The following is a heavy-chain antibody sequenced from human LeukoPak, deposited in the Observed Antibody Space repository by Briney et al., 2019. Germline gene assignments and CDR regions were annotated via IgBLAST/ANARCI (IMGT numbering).Heavy chain of an antibody. CDR2: INHSGST. J-gene: IGHJ5*02. D-gene: IGHD2-15*01. Sequence: SETLSLTCTVSGGSISSSSYYWGWIRQPPGKGLEWIGEINHSGSTNYNPSLKSRVTISVDTSKNQFSLKLSSVTAADTAVYYCARALKVVVAATRWFDPWGQGTLVTVSS. CDR1: GGSISSSSYY. V-gene: IGHV4-39*07. CDR3: ARALKVVVAATRWFDP.